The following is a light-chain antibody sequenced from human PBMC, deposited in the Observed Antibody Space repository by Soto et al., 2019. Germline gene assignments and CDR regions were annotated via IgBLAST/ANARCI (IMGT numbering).Light chain of an antibody. V-gene: IGLV2-14*03. J-gene: IGLJ1*01. CDR3: SAYTTSIALYV. Sequence: QSVLTQPASVSGSPVQSITISCPETSSDVGEYKSVSSYKQHPGTAPKLIIYDVSNRPSGVSNRLSGSKSGSTASMTISGLQDEDEDDYYCSAYTTSIALYVFGAGTKVPVL. CDR1: SSDVGEYKS. CDR2: DVS.